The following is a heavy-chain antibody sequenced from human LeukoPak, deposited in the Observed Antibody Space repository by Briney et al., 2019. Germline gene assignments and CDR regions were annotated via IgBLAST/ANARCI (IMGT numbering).Heavy chain of an antibody. D-gene: IGHD3-22*01. J-gene: IGHJ4*02. Sequence: GGSLRLSCPVSGITLSNHGMRWVRQAPGKGLEWVAGISDSGGRTKYADSVKGRFTISRDNSKNTLYLQMNSLRAEVTAVYFCAKRGVVIRVILVGFHKEAYYFDSWGQGALVTVSS. CDR1: GITLSNHG. CDR2: ISDSGGRT. V-gene: IGHV3-23*01. CDR3: AKRGVVIRVILVGFHKEAYYFDS.